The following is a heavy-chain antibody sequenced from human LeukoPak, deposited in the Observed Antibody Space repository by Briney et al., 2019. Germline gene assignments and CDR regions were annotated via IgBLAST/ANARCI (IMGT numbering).Heavy chain of an antibody. CDR2: IYYSGST. CDR3: ARVHIAAAASLGY. CDR1: GGSISSYY. Sequence: SETLSLTCTVSGGSISSYYWSWIRQPPGKGLEWIGYIYYSGSTNYNPSLKSRVTISVDTSKNQFSLKLSSVTAADTAVYYCARVHIAAAASLGYWGQGTLVTVSS. V-gene: IGHV4-59*01. J-gene: IGHJ4*02. D-gene: IGHD6-13*01.